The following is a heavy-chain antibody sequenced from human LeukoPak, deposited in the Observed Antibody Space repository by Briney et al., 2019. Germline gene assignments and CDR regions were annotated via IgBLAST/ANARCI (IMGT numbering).Heavy chain of an antibody. CDR3: ARDRSRYGMDV. CDR1: GFTFSSYE. Sequence: GGSLRLSCAASGFTFSSYEMNWVRQAPGKGLEWVSYISSSGSTICYADSVKGRFTISRDNAKNSLYLQMNSLRAEDTAVYYCARDRSRYGMDVWGQGTTVTVSS. V-gene: IGHV3-48*03. CDR2: ISSSGSTI. D-gene: IGHD2-15*01. J-gene: IGHJ6*02.